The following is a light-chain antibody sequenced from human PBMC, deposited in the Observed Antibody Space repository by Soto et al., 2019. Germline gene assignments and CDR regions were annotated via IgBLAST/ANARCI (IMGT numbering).Light chain of an antibody. CDR1: SSNIGNNA. CDR2: YDN. J-gene: IGLJ2*01. V-gene: IGLV1-36*01. Sequence: QSVLTQPPSVSEAPRQRVTISCSGSSSNIGNNAVNWYQQLPGKAPKLLIYYDNLLPSGVSDRFSGSKSGTSASLAISGLQSEDEADYSCAAWDDSLNAVVFGGGTKLTV. CDR3: AAWDDSLNAVV.